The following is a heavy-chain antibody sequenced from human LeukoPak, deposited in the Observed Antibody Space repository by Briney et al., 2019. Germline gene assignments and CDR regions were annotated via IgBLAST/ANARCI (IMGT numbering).Heavy chain of an antibody. CDR1: GGTFSSYA. CDR2: IIPIFGTA. J-gene: IGHJ6*02. D-gene: IGHD3-22*01. V-gene: IGHV1-69*13. CDR3: ARDTPNYYDSSGYYGVGGMDV. Sequence: GASVKVSCKASGGTFSSYAISWVRQAPGQGLEWMGGIIPIFGTANYAQKFQGRVTITADESTSTAYMELSSLRSEDTAVYYCARDTPNYYDSSGYYGVGGMDVWGQGTTVTVSS.